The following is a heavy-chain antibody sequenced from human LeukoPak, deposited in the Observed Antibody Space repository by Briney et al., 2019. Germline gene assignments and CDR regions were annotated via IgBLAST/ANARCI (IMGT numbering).Heavy chain of an antibody. D-gene: IGHD2-2*02. J-gene: IGHJ4*02. CDR1: GYTFTSYY. CDR3: ASGGGYCSSTSCYTSLFDY. V-gene: IGHV1-46*01. Sequence: ASVKVSCKASGYTFTSYYMHWVRQAPGQGLEWMGIINPSGGSTSYAQKFQGRVTMTRDMSTSTAYMELSSLRSEDTAVYYCASGGGYCSSTSCYTSLFDYWGQGTLVTVSS. CDR2: INPSGGST.